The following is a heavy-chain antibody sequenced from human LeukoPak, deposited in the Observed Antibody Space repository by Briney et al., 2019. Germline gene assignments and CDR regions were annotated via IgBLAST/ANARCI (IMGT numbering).Heavy chain of an antibody. D-gene: IGHD6-19*01. CDR1: GYTFTSYG. CDR3: AREWEVYSSGWYYY. V-gene: IGHV1-18*01. CDR2: ISAYNGNT. J-gene: IGHJ4*02. Sequence: ASVKVSCKASGYTFTSYGIIWVRQAPGQGLEWMGWISAYNGNTNYAQKLQGRVTMTTDTSTSTAYMELRSLRSDDTAVYYCAREWEVYSSGWYYYWGQGTLVTVSS.